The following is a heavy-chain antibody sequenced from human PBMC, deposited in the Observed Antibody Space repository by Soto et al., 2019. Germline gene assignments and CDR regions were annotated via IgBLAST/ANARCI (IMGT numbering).Heavy chain of an antibody. D-gene: IGHD3-16*02. CDR3: ARLYGLDAFDI. V-gene: IGHV4-30-4*01. CDR2: IYYSGST. CDR1: GGSISSGDYY. J-gene: IGHJ3*02. Sequence: SETLSLTCTVSGGSISSGDYYWSWIRQPPGKGLEWIGYIYYSGSTNYNPSLKSRVTISVDTSKNQFSLKLSSVTAADTAVYYCARLYGLDAFDIWGQGTMVTVSS.